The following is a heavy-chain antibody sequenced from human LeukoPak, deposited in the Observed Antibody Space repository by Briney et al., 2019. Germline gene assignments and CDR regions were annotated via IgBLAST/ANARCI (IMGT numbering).Heavy chain of an antibody. V-gene: IGHV1-18*01. J-gene: IGHJ4*02. CDR1: GYTFTSYG. CDR3: ARVSQGWFGEFGFDY. CDR2: ISAYNGNT. Sequence: ASVKVSCKASGYTFTSYGISWVRQAPGQGLEWMGWISAYNGNTNYAQKLQGRVTMTTDTSTSTAYMELRSLRSEDTAVYYCARVSQGWFGEFGFDYWGQGTLVTVSS. D-gene: IGHD3-10*01.